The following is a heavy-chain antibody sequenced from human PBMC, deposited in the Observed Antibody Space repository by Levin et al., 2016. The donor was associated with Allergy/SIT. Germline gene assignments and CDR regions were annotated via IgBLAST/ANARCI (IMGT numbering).Heavy chain of an antibody. J-gene: IGHJ5*02. CDR3: ARGVNYANWFDP. Sequence: WVRQAPGQGLEWMGIINPSGSTTYAQKFQGRVTMTRDTSTSTVYMELSSLTSEDTAVYYCARGVNYANWFDPWGQGTLVTVSS. CDR2: INPSGST. V-gene: IGHV1-46*01. D-gene: IGHD1-7*01.